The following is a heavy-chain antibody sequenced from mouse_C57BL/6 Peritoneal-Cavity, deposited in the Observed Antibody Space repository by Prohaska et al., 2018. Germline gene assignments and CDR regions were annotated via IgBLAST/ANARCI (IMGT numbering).Heavy chain of an antibody. V-gene: IGHV1-59*01. CDR2: IDPSDSYT. Sequence: QVQLQQPGAELVRLGTSVTLSCKASGYTFTSYWMHWVKQRPGQGLEWIGVIDPSDSYTNYNQTFKGKATLTVDTSTSTASMQLSSLTSEDSAFYYCARRYGICYFDYWGQGTTLTVSS. CDR1: GYTFTSYW. D-gene: IGHD1-1*01. J-gene: IGHJ2*01. CDR3: ARRYGICYFDY.